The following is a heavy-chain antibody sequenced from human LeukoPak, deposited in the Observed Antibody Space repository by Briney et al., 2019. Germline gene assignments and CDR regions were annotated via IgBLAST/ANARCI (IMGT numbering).Heavy chain of an antibody. V-gene: IGHV3-30*04. J-gene: IGHJ6*03. CDR3: AKAGYSYGFYYYYMDV. D-gene: IGHD5-18*01. CDR1: GFTFSSYA. CDR2: ISYDGSNK. Sequence: GRSLRLSCAASGFTFSSYAMHWVRQAPGKGLEWVAVISYDGSNKYYADSVKGRFTISRDNSKNTLYLQMNSLRAEDTAVYYCAKAGYSYGFYYYYMDVWGKGTTVTVSS.